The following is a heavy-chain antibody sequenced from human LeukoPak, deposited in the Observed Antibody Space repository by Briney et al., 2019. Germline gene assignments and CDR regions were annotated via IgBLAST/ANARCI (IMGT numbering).Heavy chain of an antibody. J-gene: IGHJ4*02. CDR3: ARESSSGYGYVFRY. CDR1: GFTFSSYR. D-gene: IGHD5-18*01. CDR2: IKLDGSEK. Sequence: GGSLRLSCAASGFTFSSYRRGWVRQAPGRGRGWVANIKLDGSEKYYVDSVKGRFTISRDNAKNSLSLQMNSLRAEDTAVYYCARESSSGYGYVFRYWGQGTLVTVSS. V-gene: IGHV3-7*01.